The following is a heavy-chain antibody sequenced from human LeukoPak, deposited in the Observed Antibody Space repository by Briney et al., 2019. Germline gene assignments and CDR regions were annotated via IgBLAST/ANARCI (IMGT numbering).Heavy chain of an antibody. D-gene: IGHD2-8*01. CDR1: GFTFSSYN. V-gene: IGHV3-21*01. J-gene: IGHJ2*01. CDR3: ARDPQGYCTNGVCWYFDL. Sequence: PGGSLRLSCAASGFTFSSYNMNWVRQAPGKGLEWVSSISSSSSYIYYADSVRGRFTISRDNAKNSLYLQMNSLRAEDTAVYYCARDPQGYCTNGVCWYFDLWGRGTLVTVSS. CDR2: ISSSSSYI.